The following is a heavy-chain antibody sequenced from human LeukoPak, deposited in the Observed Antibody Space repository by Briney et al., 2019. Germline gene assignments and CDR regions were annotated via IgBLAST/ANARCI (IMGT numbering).Heavy chain of an antibody. CDR3: AREGVAASEDWYFDL. D-gene: IGHD2-15*01. V-gene: IGHV1-2*02. CDR2: INPNSGDT. Sequence: ASVKVSCKASGYTFTGYYMHWVRQAPGQGLEWMGWINPNSGDTNYAQKFQGRVTMTRDTSTSTVYMELSSLRSEDTAVYYCAREGVAASEDWYFDLWGRGTLVTVSS. J-gene: IGHJ2*01. CDR1: GYTFTGYY.